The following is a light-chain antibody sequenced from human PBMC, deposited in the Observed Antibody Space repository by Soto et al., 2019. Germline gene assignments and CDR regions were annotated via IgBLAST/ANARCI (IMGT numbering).Light chain of an antibody. CDR1: QSISNN. Sequence: EIVMRQSPATLSVSPGERGTLSCRASQSISNNLAWYQQKPGQAPRLLIYGASTRATGIPARFSGSGSGTEFTLTISSLQSEDFAVYYCQQYNKWPPITFGQGTRLEIK. CDR3: QQYNKWPPIT. J-gene: IGKJ5*01. V-gene: IGKV3-15*01. CDR2: GAS.